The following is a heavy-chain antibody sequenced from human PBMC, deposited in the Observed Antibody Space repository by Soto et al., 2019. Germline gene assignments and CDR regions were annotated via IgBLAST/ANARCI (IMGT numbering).Heavy chain of an antibody. CDR1: GFSFSSYG. J-gene: IGHJ3*02. D-gene: IGHD2-21*01. V-gene: IGHV3-30*18. Sequence: QVQLVESGGGVVQSGRSLRLSCAASGFSFSSYGMHWVRQAQGKGLEWVAVISYDGSKKYYAGSVKGRFTISRDNSKNTLYLQMNSLRAEDTAMYFCANWGGAFDIWGQGTMVTVSS. CDR3: ANWGGAFDI. CDR2: ISYDGSKK.